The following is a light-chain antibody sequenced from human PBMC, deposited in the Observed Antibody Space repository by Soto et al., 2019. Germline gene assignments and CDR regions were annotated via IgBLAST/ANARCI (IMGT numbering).Light chain of an antibody. CDR1: HSVLSSFRNKNY. Sequence: DIVMTQSPDSLSVSLVEMSLIKSRSSHSVLSSFRNKNYLAWYQQKPGQPPKLLIYWASTRESGVPDRFSGSGSGTEFTLTISSLQPDDFATYYCQHYNSYSEAFGQGTKVDIK. J-gene: IGKJ1*01. CDR2: WAS. CDR3: QHYNSYSEA. V-gene: IGKV4-1*01.